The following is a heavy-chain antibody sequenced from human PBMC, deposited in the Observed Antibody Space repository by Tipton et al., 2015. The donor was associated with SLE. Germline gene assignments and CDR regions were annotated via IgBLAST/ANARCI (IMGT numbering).Heavy chain of an antibody. CDR1: GGSFSDYY. J-gene: IGHJ4*02. D-gene: IGHD3-10*01. CDR3: AGGRYGSGYFDY. V-gene: IGHV4-34*01. CDR2: INHSGSP. Sequence: TLSLTCAVYGGSFSDYYWSWIRQPPGKGLEWIGEINHSGSPNYNSSLESRVTISVDTSKNQFSLKLSSVTAADMAVYYCAGGRYGSGYFDYWGQGILVTVSS.